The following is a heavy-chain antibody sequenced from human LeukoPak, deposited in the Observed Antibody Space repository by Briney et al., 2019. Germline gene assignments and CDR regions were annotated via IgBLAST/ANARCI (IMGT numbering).Heavy chain of an antibody. CDR2: ISGSGGST. V-gene: IGHV3-23*01. CDR3: ASYYDSSGYQPPTFDY. D-gene: IGHD3-22*01. Sequence: GGSLRLSCAASGFTFSSYAMSWVRQAPGKGLEWVSAISGSGGSTYYADSVKGRFTISRHNSKNTLYLQMNSLRAEDTAVYYCASYYDSSGYQPPTFDYWGQGTLVTVSS. CDR1: GFTFSSYA. J-gene: IGHJ4*02.